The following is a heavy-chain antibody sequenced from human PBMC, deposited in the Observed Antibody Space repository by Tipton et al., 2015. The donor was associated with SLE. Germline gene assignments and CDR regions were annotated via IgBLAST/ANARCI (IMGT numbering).Heavy chain of an antibody. CDR2: INHSGST. J-gene: IGHJ6*02. CDR3: AREPPRGYSYGYYYYGMDV. D-gene: IGHD5-18*01. Sequence: TLSLTCTVSGGSMSSHYWSWIRQPPGKGLEWIGEINHSGSTNYNPSLKSRVTISVDTSKNQFSLKLSSVTAADTAVYYCAREPPRGYSYGYYYYGMDVWGQGTTVTVSS. CDR1: GGSMSSHY. V-gene: IGHV4-34*01.